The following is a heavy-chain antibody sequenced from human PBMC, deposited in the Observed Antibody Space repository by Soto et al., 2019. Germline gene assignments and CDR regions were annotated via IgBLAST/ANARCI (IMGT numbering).Heavy chain of an antibody. CDR2: FDPEDGET. V-gene: IGHV1-24*01. CDR1: GYTLTELS. D-gene: IGHD3-9*01. CDR3: ATAANYDILTGYANLDY. J-gene: IGHJ4*02. Sequence: ASGKVSCKVSGYTLTELSMHWVRQAPGKGLEWMGGFDPEDGETIYAQKFQGRVTMTEDTSTDTAYMELSSLRSEDTAVYYCATAANYDILTGYANLDYWGQGTLVTVSS.